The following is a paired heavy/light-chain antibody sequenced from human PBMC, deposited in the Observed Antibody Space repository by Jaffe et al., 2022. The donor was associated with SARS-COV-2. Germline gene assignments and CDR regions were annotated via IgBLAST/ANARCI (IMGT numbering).Heavy chain of an antibody. V-gene: IGHV1-8*01. Sequence: QVQLVQSGAEVKKPGASVKVSCKASGYTFTSYDINWVRQATGQGLEWMGWMNPNSGNTGYAQKFQGRVTMTRNTSISTAYMELSSLRSEDTAVYYCARAPPAVSYYDFWWGSYVETQSYWYFDLWGRGTLVTVSS. CDR1: GYTFTSYD. J-gene: IGHJ2*01. CDR2: MNPNSGNT. D-gene: IGHD3-3*01. CDR3: ARAPPAVSYYDFWWGSYVETQSYWYFDL.
Light chain of an antibody. CDR2: KAS. J-gene: IGKJ1*01. CDR3: QQYNNSRT. V-gene: IGKV1-5*03. Sequence: DIQMTQSPSTLSASVGDRVTITCRASQSISSWLAWYQQKPGKAPKLLIYKASSLESGVPSRFSGSGSGTEFTLTISSLQPDDFATYYCQQYNNSRTFGQGTKVEIK. CDR1: QSISSW.